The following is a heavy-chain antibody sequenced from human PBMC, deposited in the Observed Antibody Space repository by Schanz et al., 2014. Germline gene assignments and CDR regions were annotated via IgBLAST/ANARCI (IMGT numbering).Heavy chain of an antibody. V-gene: IGHV3-53*01. Sequence: EVQLVESGGGLIQPGGSLRLSCVASGFTVSSNYMSWVRQAPGKGLEWVSDIYSDGRTYYGDSVKGRFTISRDNSKNTLYLQMNSLRDEDTAMYYCAKRCSSTSCSHGAFDIWGQGTMVTVSS. J-gene: IGHJ3*02. CDR1: GFTVSSNY. CDR2: IYSDGRT. CDR3: AKRCSSTSCSHGAFDI. D-gene: IGHD2-2*01.